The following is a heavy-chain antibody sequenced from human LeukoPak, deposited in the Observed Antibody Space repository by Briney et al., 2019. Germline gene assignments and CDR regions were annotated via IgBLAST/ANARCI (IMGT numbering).Heavy chain of an antibody. J-gene: IGHJ5*02. CDR2: MNPNSGNT. D-gene: IGHD3-9*01. Sequence: ASVKVSCKASGYTFTCYDINWVRQAPGRGPEWMGWMNPNSGNTGYAQKFQGRVTMTRNTSISTAYMELSSLRSEDTAVYYCARGRAGYYDILTGYSKRGDNWFDPWGQGTLVTVSS. CDR3: ARGRAGYYDILTGYSKRGDNWFDP. CDR1: GYTFTCYD. V-gene: IGHV1-8*01.